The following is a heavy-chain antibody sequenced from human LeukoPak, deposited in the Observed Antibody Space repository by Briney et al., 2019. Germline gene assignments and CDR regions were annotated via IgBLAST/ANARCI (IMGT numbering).Heavy chain of an antibody. J-gene: IGHJ6*02. D-gene: IGHD1-26*01. CDR3: ARDGHPAEWELPYYYYYGMDV. V-gene: IGHV1-69*13. Sequence: GASVKVSCKASGGTFSSYAISWVRQAPGQGLEWVGGIIPIFGTASYAQKFQGRVTITADESTSTAYMELSSLRSEDTAVYYCARDGHPAEWELPYYYYYGMDVWGQGTTVTVSS. CDR2: IIPIFGTA. CDR1: GGTFSSYA.